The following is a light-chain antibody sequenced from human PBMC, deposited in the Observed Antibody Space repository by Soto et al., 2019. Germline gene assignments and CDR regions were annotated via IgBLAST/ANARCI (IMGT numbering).Light chain of an antibody. CDR3: SSYAGSGIFPYV. CDR1: SSDVGGYDY. J-gene: IGLJ1*01. Sequence: QSALTQPPSASGSPGQSVTISCTGTSSDVGGYDYVSWYQQHPGKAPKLMIYAVTKRPSGVPDRFSGSKSGNTASLTVSGLQAEDEADYYCSSYAGSGIFPYVFGTGTKVTVL. CDR2: AVT. V-gene: IGLV2-8*01.